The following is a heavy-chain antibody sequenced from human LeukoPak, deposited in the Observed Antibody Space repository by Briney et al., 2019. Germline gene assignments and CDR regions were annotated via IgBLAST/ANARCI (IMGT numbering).Heavy chain of an antibody. CDR3: AKRVPYSSSSFHFDF. Sequence: PGGSLRLSCAASGFTFGSNGMSWVRQAPGKGLEWVSGVNDSGTRTYYADSVKGRFTISRDNSKNNLYLQMNRPRAEDTAVYYCAKRVPYSSSSFHFDFWGRGTLVTVSS. D-gene: IGHD6-6*01. CDR2: VNDSGTRT. J-gene: IGHJ4*02. CDR1: GFTFGSNG. V-gene: IGHV3-23*01.